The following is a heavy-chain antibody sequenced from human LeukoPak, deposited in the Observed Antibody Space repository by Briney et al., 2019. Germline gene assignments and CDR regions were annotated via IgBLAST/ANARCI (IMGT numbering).Heavy chain of an antibody. J-gene: IGHJ6*03. CDR3: AKGRGSGTNYMDV. CDR1: GFTFSSYS. V-gene: IGHV3-21*01. Sequence: GGSLRLSCAASGFTFSSYSMNWVRQAPGKGLEWVSSISSSSSYIYYADSVKGRFTISRDNAKNSLYLQMNSLRAEDTAVYYCAKGRGSGTNYMDVWGKGTTVTISS. CDR2: ISSSSSYI. D-gene: IGHD3-10*01.